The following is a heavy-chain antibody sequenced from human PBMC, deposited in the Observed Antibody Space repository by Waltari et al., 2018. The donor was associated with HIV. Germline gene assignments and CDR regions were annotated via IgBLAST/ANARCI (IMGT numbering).Heavy chain of an antibody. Sequence: EVQLAESGGGLVLAGGSLRLSCAASGFDFTSYTMVWIRQAPGTGLVWVASIASIRPYLEYFADAMKGLVTISRDDADESACLHMSSLRVGDTAVYFCARGRYGDFWYADVWGRGTLVSV. J-gene: IGHJ2*01. CDR3: ARGRYGDFWYADV. CDR1: GFDFTSYT. V-gene: IGHV3-21*02. D-gene: IGHD3-9*01. CDR2: IASIRPYLE.